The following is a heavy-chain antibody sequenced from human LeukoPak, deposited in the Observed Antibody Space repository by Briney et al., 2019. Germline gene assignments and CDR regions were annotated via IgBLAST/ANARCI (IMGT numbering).Heavy chain of an antibody. V-gene: IGHV3-64*02. D-gene: IGHD5-24*01. J-gene: IGHJ3*02. CDR2: ISTNGGST. Sequence: GGSLRLSCAASGFTFSSYAMHWVRQAPGKGLEYVSGISTNGGSTYYADSVKGRFTISRDNSKNTLYLQMGGLRAEDMAVYYCARGRDGYTSGDAFDIWGQGTLVTVSS. CDR3: ARGRDGYTSGDAFDI. CDR1: GFTFSSYA.